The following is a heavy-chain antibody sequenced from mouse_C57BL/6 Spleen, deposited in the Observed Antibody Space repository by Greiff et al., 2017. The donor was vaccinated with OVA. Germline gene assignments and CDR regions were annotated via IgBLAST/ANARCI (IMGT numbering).Heavy chain of an antibody. CDR3: ARGGTTVVATEGFAY. CDR2: IYPGSGST. Sequence: VPLQQPGAELVKPGASVKMSCKASGYTFTSSWITWVTQRPGQGLEWIGDIYPGSGSTNYNEKFKSKATLTVDTSSSTAYMQLSSLTSENSAVDYCARGGTTVVATEGFAYWGQGTLVTVSA. J-gene: IGHJ3*01. V-gene: IGHV1-55*01. D-gene: IGHD1-1*01. CDR1: GYTFTSSW.